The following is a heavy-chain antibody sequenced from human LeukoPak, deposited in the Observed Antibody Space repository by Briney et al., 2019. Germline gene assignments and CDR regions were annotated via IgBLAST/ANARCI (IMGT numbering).Heavy chain of an antibody. J-gene: IGHJ6*02. CDR1: GFTFSSYA. CDR3: ARSYGMDV. V-gene: IGHV3-23*01. CDR2: ISGTGGST. Sequence: GGSLRLSCAASGFTFSSYAMSWVRQAPGKGLEWVSTISGTGGSTYYADSVKGQFTISRENAKNSLYLQMNSLRAGDTAVYYCARSYGMDVWGQGTTVTVSS.